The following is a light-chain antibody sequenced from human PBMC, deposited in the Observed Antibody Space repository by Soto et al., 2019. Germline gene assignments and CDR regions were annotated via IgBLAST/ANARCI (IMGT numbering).Light chain of an antibody. CDR1: SSDVGGYNY. J-gene: IGLJ1*01. CDR2: EVF. V-gene: IGLV2-8*01. Sequence: QSALTQPPSASGSPGQSVTISCTGTSSDVGGYNYVSWYQQHPGKAPKLMLYEVFKRPSGVPDRFSGSKSGNTASLTVSGLQAEDEADYYCSSYTGSNSYVFGTGTKVTVL. CDR3: SSYTGSNSYV.